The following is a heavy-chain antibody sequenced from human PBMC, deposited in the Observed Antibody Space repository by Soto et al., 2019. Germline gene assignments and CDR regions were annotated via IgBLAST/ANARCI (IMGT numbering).Heavy chain of an antibody. CDR3: VREGGSTSNYYYYMDV. J-gene: IGHJ6*03. CDR1: GGSISSYY. V-gene: IGHV4-59*01. CDR2: IYNSGST. D-gene: IGHD2-2*01. Sequence: PSETLSLTCTVSGGSISSYYWSWIRQPPGKGLEWIGYIYNSGSTNYNPSLRSRVTISVDTSKNQFSLKLSSVTAADTAVYYCVREGGSTSNYYYYMDVWGKGTTVTVSS.